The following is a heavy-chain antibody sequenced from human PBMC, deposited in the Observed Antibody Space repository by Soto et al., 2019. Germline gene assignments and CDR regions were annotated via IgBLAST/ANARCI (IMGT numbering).Heavy chain of an antibody. Sequence: SETLSLTCTVSGGSISSYYWSWIRQPPGKGLEWIGYIYYSGKTYYNPSLKSRVTISIDTSKNQFSLKLSSVTAEDTAVYYCAREGGDSNGSWRWFDPWGQGTLVTVSS. J-gene: IGHJ5*02. CDR2: IYYSGKT. CDR1: GGSISSYY. CDR3: AREGGDSNGSWRWFDP. D-gene: IGHD6-19*01. V-gene: IGHV4-59*01.